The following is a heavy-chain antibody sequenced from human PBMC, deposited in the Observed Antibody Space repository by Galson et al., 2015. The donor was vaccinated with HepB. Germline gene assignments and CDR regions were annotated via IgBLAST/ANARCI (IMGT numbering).Heavy chain of an antibody. CDR2: IRSKANSYAT. CDR3: TRHNMVQGVIPDYYYMDV. CDR1: GFTFSGSA. V-gene: IGHV3-73*01. J-gene: IGHJ6*03. D-gene: IGHD3-10*01. Sequence: SLRLSCAASGFTFSGSAMHWVRQASGKGLEWVGRIRSKANSYATAYAASVKGRFTISRDDSKNTAYLQMNSLKTEDTAVYYCTRHNMVQGVIPDYYYMDVWGKGTTVTVSS.